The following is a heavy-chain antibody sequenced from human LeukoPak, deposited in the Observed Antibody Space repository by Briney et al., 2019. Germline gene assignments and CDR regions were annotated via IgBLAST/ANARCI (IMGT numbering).Heavy chain of an antibody. V-gene: IGHV4-59*08. J-gene: IGHJ4*02. CDR1: GGSISSYY. CDR3: ARHLGGYSSSWYYPESDY. CDR2: IYYSGST. D-gene: IGHD6-13*01. Sequence: SETLSLTCTVSGGSISSYYWSWSPHPPGKGREWIGYIYYSGSTNYNPSLKSRVTISVDTSKNQFSLKLSSVTAADTAVYYCARHLGGYSSSWYYPESDYWGQGTLVTVSS.